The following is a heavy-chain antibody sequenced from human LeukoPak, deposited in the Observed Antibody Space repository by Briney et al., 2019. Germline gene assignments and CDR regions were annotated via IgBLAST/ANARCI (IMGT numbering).Heavy chain of an antibody. J-gene: IGHJ4*02. CDR2: VGGSGIRT. CDR1: GFTFSSYA. Sequence: GGSLRLSCAASGFTFSSYAMSWVRQAPGKGLEWVSRVGGSGIRTYYADSVKGRFTISRDNSKNTLWLQMNSLRAEDTAVYYCAKVTVGTTGPDYWGQGTLVTVSS. CDR3: AKVTVGTTGPDY. D-gene: IGHD1-26*01. V-gene: IGHV3-23*01.